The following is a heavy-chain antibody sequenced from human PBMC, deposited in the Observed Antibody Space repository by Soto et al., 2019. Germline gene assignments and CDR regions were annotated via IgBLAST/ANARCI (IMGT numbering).Heavy chain of an antibody. CDR1: GDSIKSGDYY. CDR2: IFYTEIA. J-gene: IGHJ6*02. V-gene: IGHV4-30-4*01. D-gene: IGHD3-10*01. CDR3: ARWSGVGVAGMDV. Sequence: QVQLQESGPRLVRSSQTLSLTCTVSGDSIKSGDYYWSWVRQPPGKGLEWIGYIFYTEIADYTPSLKSRVAIALDAPKNHFSLKLNSVTAADTAVYFCARWSGVGVAGMDVWGQGTTVTVSS.